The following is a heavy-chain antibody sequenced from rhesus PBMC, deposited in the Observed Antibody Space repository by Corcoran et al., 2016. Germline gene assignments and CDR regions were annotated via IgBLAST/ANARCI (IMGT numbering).Heavy chain of an antibody. CDR1: GYTFTTYA. J-gene: IGHJ4*01. D-gene: IGHD3S6*01. CDR2: INTDTGNP. CDR3: ARSHFAPGFDY. V-gene: IGHV7-114*01. Sequence: QVQLVQSGAEVKQPGASVKVSCKASGYTFTTYALHWVRLAHEQGLEWVGWINTDTGNPTNAQGFKERFTFTLDTSFTTAYLQISSLKAEDTAVYYCARSHFAPGFDYWGQGVLVTVSS.